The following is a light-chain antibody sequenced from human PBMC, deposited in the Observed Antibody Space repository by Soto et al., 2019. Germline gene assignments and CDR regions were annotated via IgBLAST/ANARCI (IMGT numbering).Light chain of an antibody. CDR2: EDS. V-gene: IGLV3-21*02. J-gene: IGLJ2*01. CDR3: HVWSSTDLVT. CDR1: NIGRKS. Sequence: SYELTQPPSVSVAPGQTARVTCEGDNIGRKSVHWYQQKPGQAPVLVVYEDSDRASGIPERFSGANSGNTATLTISRVEDGDEADYYCHVWSSTDLVTFGGGTKVTV.